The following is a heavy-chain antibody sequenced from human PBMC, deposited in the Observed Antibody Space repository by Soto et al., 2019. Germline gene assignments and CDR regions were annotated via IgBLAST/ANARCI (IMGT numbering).Heavy chain of an antibody. CDR3: ARDVGGGNSLDY. V-gene: IGHV3-30*03. CDR1: GFTFSNYG. J-gene: IGHJ4*02. Sequence: GGSLRLSCAASGFTFSNYGMHWVRQAPGKGLEWVTLISYDGSDKYYAGSVKGRFTISRDNSKNTLYLQMNSLRTEDTAVYFCARDVGGGNSLDYWGQGTQVT. CDR2: ISYDGSDK. D-gene: IGHD2-21*02.